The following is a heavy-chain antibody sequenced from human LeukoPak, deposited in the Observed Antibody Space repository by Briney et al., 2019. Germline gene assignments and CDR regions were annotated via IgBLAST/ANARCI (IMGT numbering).Heavy chain of an antibody. V-gene: IGHV3-30*04. Sequence: GGSLRLSCAASGFTFSSYAMHWVRQAPGKGLEWVAVISYDGSNEYYADSVKGRFTISRDNSKNTLYLQMNSLRAEDTAVYYCARSPPTYYDFWSGYSQALDVWGKGTTVTVSS. CDR3: ARSPPTYYDFWSGYSQALDV. CDR2: ISYDGSNE. D-gene: IGHD3-3*01. CDR1: GFTFSSYA. J-gene: IGHJ6*04.